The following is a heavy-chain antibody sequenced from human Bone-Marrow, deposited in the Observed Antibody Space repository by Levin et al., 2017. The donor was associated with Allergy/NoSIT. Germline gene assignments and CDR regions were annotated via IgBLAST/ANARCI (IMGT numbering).Heavy chain of an antibody. CDR2: ITSNRGDL. CDR1: GITLSSHA. Sequence: GGSLRLSCAASGITLSSHAMNWVRQAPGKGLEWVSSITSNRGDLYYADSVKGRFTISRDNGKNALFLQMNDLRAEDTAVYYCASWIGGIAVADVDYWGQGTLVTVSS. D-gene: IGHD6-19*01. J-gene: IGHJ4*02. V-gene: IGHV3-21*01. CDR3: ASWIGGIAVADVDY.